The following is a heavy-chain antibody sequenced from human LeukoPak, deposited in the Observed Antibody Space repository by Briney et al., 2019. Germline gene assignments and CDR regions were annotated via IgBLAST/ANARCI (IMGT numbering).Heavy chain of an antibody. CDR1: GFSLSGYW. CDR2: LHADGNEK. D-gene: IGHD5-18*01. V-gene: IGHV3-7*01. J-gene: IGHJ5*02. CDR3: ARERVEYSYGTT. Sequence: GGSLRLSCAAYGFSLSGYWMSWVRQAPGKELEWVARLHADGNEKYFVHSVKGRFTVSRDNAKNSLYLQMNSLRVEDTAVYYCARERVEYSYGTTWGQGTLVTVSS.